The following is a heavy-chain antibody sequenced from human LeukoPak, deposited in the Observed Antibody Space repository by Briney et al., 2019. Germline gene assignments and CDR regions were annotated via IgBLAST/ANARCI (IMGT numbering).Heavy chain of an antibody. CDR3: ARHYDSSGYNAFDI. Sequence: GGSLRLSCAASGFTFSSYAMSWVRQAPGKGLEWVSAISGSGGSIYYADSVKGRFTISRDNSKNTLYLQMNSLRAEDTAVYYCARHYDSSGYNAFDIWGQGTMVTVSS. V-gene: IGHV3-23*01. CDR2: ISGSGGSI. D-gene: IGHD3-22*01. J-gene: IGHJ3*02. CDR1: GFTFSSYA.